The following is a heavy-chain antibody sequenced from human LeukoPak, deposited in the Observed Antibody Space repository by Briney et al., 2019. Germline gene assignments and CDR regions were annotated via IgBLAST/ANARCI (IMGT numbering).Heavy chain of an antibody. J-gene: IGHJ4*02. Sequence: GSLRLSCAASGFTFSSYAMHWVRQAPGKGLEWVAVISYDGSNKYYADSVKGRFTISRDNSKNTLYLQMNSLRAEDTAVYYCAREGEAAAGSYFDYWGQGTLVTVSS. CDR2: ISYDGSNK. CDR1: GFTFSSYA. CDR3: AREGEAAAGSYFDY. D-gene: IGHD6-13*01. V-gene: IGHV3-30-3*01.